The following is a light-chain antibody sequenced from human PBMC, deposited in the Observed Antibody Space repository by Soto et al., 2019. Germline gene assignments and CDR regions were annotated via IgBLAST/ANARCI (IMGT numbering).Light chain of an antibody. CDR3: LSYTASSTLV. CDR1: SSDIGAYNS. V-gene: IGLV2-14*01. J-gene: IGLJ1*01. CDR2: QVS. Sequence: QSALTQPASVSGPPGQSITISCTGTSSDIGAYNSVSWYQHHPGKAPKLIVFQVSFRPSAVSDRFSGSKSDNTASLTISGLQTEDEADYYCLSYTASSTLVFGTGTKVTVL.